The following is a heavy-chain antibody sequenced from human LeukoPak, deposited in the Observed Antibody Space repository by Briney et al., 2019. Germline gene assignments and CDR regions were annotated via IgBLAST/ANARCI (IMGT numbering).Heavy chain of an antibody. V-gene: IGHV4-59*08. CDR2: NSGSN. D-gene: IGHD1-26*01. CDR3: ARGRGYGGNYLRYFDI. Sequence: SETLSLTCTFSDDSTSSYFGSWIRKPPEKGLEWIGYNSGSNNYNPSLKSRVTILIDRSKNQFYRKLSSVTAVDTAIYYCARGRGYGGNYLRYFDIWGQGTMVTVSS. CDR1: DDSTSSYF. J-gene: IGHJ3*02.